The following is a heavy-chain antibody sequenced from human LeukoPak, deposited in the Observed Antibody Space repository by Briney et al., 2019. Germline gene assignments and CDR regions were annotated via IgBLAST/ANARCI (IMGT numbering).Heavy chain of an antibody. CDR2: IYYSGST. D-gene: IGHD2-2*01. CDR1: GGSISSYY. CDR3: ARGVPTYCSSTSCYAGTRMDV. V-gene: IGHV4-59*01. J-gene: IGHJ6*02. Sequence: SETLSLTCTVSGGSISSYYWSWIRQPPGKGLEWIGYIYYSGSTNYNPSLKSRVTISVDTSKNQFSLKLSSVTAADTAVYYCARGVPTYCSSTSCYAGTRMDVWGQGTTVTVSS.